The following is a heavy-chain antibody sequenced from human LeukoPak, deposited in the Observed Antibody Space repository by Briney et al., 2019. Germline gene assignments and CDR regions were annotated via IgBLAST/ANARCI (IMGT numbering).Heavy chain of an antibody. CDR2: LAGDGVNI. D-gene: IGHD2/OR15-2a*01. CDR1: GFTFSIYG. V-gene: IGHV3-30*18. CDR3: AKAAMYSNRWTPFDD. Sequence: GGSLRLSCAASGFTFSIYGMHWVRQAPGKGLEWVALLAGDGVNIFYADSVKGRFTISRDNSKNTLYLQMNSLRPEDTAVYYCAKAAMYSNRWTPFDDWGQGTLVTVSS. J-gene: IGHJ4*02.